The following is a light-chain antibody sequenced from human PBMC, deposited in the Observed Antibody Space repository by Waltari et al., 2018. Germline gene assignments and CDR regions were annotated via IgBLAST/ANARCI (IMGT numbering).Light chain of an antibody. Sequence: VMTQSPATLSVSPGERVTVSCKASQSIDNNLARYQQKPGQAPRLLTYGASTRATGVPARFSGSGSGTEFTLTISSLQSEDCAVFYCQQYNRWPPLTFGGGTKVEIK. V-gene: IGKV3-15*01. J-gene: IGKJ4*01. CDR1: QSIDNN. CDR3: QQYNRWPPLT. CDR2: GAS.